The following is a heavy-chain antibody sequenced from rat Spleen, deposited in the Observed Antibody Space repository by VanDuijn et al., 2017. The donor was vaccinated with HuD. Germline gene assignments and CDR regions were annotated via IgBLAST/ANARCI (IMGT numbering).Heavy chain of an antibody. J-gene: IGHJ3*01. D-gene: IGHD1-1*01. CDR1: GFTFSDYY. V-gene: IGHV5-29*01. Sequence: EVQLVESDGGLVQPGRSLKLSCAASGFTFSDYYMAWVRQAPTKGLEWVATISYDGSSTYYRDSVKGRFTISRDNAKSTLYLQMDSLRSEDTATYYCTTVLQGHGFAYWGQGTLVTVSS. CDR3: TTVLQGHGFAY. CDR2: ISYDGSST.